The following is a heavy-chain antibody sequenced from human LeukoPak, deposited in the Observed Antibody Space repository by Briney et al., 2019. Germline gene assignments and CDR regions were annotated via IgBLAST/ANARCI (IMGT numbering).Heavy chain of an antibody. CDR3: ARGNGPGSFIIDY. CDR2: IDSSSSSI. V-gene: IGHV3-48*01. D-gene: IGHD3-10*01. CDR1: GFIFTSHS. Sequence: GGSLRLSCAASGFIFTSHSMNWVRQAPGKGLEWVSFIDSSSSSIHYADSVRGRFTISGDNAKNLLYLQMNSRRAEDTAEYFCARGNGPGSFIIDYWGQGTLVAAPS. J-gene: IGHJ4*02.